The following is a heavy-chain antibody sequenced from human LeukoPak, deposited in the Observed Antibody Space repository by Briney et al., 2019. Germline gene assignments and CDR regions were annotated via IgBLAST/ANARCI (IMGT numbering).Heavy chain of an antibody. CDR3: ARVDCSTTNCHRGSFDY. D-gene: IGHD2-2*01. Sequence: GGSLRLSCAASGFTFSNYAMNWVRQAPGKGLEWVSPISDSAVSTYYADSVKGRFTISRDNSKNTLYLQMNSLGAEDTAVYYCARVDCSTTNCHRGSFDYWGQGTLVTVSS. CDR1: GFTFSNYA. V-gene: IGHV3-23*01. J-gene: IGHJ4*02. CDR2: ISDSAVST.